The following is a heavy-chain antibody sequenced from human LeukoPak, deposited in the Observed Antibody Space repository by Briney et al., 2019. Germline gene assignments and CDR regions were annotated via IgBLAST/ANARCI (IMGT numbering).Heavy chain of an antibody. CDR2: IDTNTGNP. J-gene: IGHJ4*02. CDR1: GYTFISYA. D-gene: IGHD4-11*01. Sequence: ASVKVSCKASGYTFISYAMNWVRQAPGQGLEWMGWIDTNTGNPTYAQGFTGRFVFSLDTSVSTAYLEISSLKAEDTAMYYCARDVTTASFDYWGQGTLVTVSS. CDR3: ARDVTTASFDY. V-gene: IGHV7-4-1*02.